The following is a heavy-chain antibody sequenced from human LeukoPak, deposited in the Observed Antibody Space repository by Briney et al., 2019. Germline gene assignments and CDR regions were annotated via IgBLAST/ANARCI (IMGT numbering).Heavy chain of an antibody. J-gene: IGHJ4*02. CDR1: GYTFTSYF. CDR3: ARGRGSGTSASYFDY. CDR2: INPSGGST. D-gene: IGHD3-10*01. V-gene: IGHV1-46*01. Sequence: RASVKVSCKASGYTFTSYFMHWVRQAPGQGLEWMGIINPSGGSTSYAQKFQGRVTMTRDMSTSTVYMELSSLRSEDTAVYYCARGRGSGTSASYFDYWGQGTLVTVSS.